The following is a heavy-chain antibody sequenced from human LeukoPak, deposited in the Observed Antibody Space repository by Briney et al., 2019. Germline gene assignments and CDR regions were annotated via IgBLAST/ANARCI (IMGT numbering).Heavy chain of an antibody. CDR1: GFTFSSYS. Sequence: GGSLRLSCAASGFTFSSYSMNWVRQAPGKGLEWVSSISSRSTYIHYADSVKGRFTISRDNAKNSLYLQMNSLRAEDTAVYYCARDRGSYETDYGMDVWGQGTTVTVSS. CDR2: ISSRSTYI. D-gene: IGHD5-12*01. J-gene: IGHJ6*02. CDR3: ARDRGSYETDYGMDV. V-gene: IGHV3-21*01.